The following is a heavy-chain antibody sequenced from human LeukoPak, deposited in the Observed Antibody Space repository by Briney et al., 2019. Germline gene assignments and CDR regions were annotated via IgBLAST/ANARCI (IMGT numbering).Heavy chain of an antibody. V-gene: IGHV3-23*01. CDR2: IGGSGRTT. Sequence: GGSLRLSCAASRFTFISYAMSWVRQAPGKGLEWVSVIGGSGRTTSYADSVKGRFTISRDNSKNALFLQVNSLRAEDTAVYYCAKYLSDIVVVTATDYYYYYGMDVWGQGTTVTVSS. D-gene: IGHD2-21*02. CDR3: AKYLSDIVVVTATDYYYYYGMDV. CDR1: RFTFISYA. J-gene: IGHJ6*02.